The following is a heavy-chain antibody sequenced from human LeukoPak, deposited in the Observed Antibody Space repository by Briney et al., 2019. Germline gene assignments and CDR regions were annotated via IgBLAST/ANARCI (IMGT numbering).Heavy chain of an antibody. V-gene: IGHV3-30*04. J-gene: IGHJ6*04. CDR2: ISYDGSNE. CDR1: GFTFSSYV. CDR3: AKADNIFTFYMDV. Sequence: GGSLRLSCAASGFTFSSYVMHWVRQAPGKGLEWVAIISYDGSNEYYADSVKGRFTISRDNPKNTLYLQMNNLRVDDTAVYYCAKADNIFTFYMDVWGKGTTVTLSS. D-gene: IGHD3-3*02.